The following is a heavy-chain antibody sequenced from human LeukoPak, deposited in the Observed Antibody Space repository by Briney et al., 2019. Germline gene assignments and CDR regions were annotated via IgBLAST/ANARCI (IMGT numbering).Heavy chain of an antibody. CDR2: IYYSGST. J-gene: IGHJ4*02. CDR1: GGSISSGGYY. CDR3: ARGFLYYYDSSGYYDY. Sequence: TSETLSLTCTVSGGSISSGGYYWSWIRQHPGKGLECIGYIYYSGSTYYNPSLKSRVTISVDTSKHQFSLKLSSVTAADTAVYYCARGFLYYYDSSGYYDYWGQGTLVTVSS. D-gene: IGHD3-22*01. V-gene: IGHV4-31*03.